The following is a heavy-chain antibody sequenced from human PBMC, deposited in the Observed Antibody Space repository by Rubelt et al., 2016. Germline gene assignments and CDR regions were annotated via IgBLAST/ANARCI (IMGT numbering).Heavy chain of an antibody. V-gene: IGHV3-48*03. CDR2: ISSSSSLI. D-gene: IGHD2-15*01. J-gene: IGHJ4*02. CDR3: ARAYCSGATCYSPDY. Sequence: GKGLEWVSYISSSSSLIYYADSVKGRFTISRDNAKNSLYLQMNSLRAEDTAVYYCARAYCSGATCYSPDYWGQGTLVTVSS.